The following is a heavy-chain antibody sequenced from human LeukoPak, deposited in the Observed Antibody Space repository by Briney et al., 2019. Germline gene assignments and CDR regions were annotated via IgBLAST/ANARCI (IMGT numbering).Heavy chain of an antibody. CDR1: GFTSSSYA. D-gene: IGHD2-2*01. Sequence: TGGSLRLSCAASGFTSSSYAMSWVRQAPGKGLEWVSAISGSGGSTYYADSVKGRFTVSRDNSKNTLYLQMNSLRAEDTAVYYCASVSIVPAAIFSASYYYYGMDVWGQGTTVTVSS. V-gene: IGHV3-23*01. CDR3: ASVSIVPAAIFSASYYYYGMDV. CDR2: ISGSGGST. J-gene: IGHJ6*02.